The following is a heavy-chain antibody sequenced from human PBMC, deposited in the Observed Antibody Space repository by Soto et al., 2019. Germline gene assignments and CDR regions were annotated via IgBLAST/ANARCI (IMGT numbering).Heavy chain of an antibody. V-gene: IGHV4-31*03. CDR1: GGSISSGGYY. D-gene: IGHD2-8*02. CDR3: AKSGSSLLAPIFDH. Sequence: SETLSLTCTVSGGSISSGGYYRSWIRQHPGKGLEWIGYIYYSGSTYYNPSLKSRVTISVDTSKNQFSLKLSSVTAADTAVYYCAKSGSSLLAPIFDHWGQGTLVTVSS. CDR2: IYYSGST. J-gene: IGHJ4*02.